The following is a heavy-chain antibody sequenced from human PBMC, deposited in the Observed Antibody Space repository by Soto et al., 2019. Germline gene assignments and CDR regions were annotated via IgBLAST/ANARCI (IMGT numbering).Heavy chain of an antibody. J-gene: IGHJ5*02. Sequence: EVHLLESGGGLVQPGGSLRLSCSASGFTFRSYAMSWVRQAPGKGLEWVSGISGGGSDTYYSDSVRGRFNISRDNSKNTLYLQMNSLRVEDSAVYFCAKDDSLEWFFPLDAWGQGTLVTVSS. CDR1: GFTFRSYA. D-gene: IGHD3-3*01. CDR2: ISGGGSDT. CDR3: AKDDSLEWFFPLDA. V-gene: IGHV3-23*01.